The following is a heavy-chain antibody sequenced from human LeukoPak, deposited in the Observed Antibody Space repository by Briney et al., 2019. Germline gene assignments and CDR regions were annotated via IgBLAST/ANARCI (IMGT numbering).Heavy chain of an antibody. CDR3: ARGVAPMDV. CDR1: GGSISSGGYY. D-gene: IGHD2-15*01. CDR2: IYTSGST. J-gene: IGHJ6*04. Sequence: SQTLSLTCTVSGGSISSGGYYWSWIRQPAGKGLEWIGRIYTSGSTNYNPSLKSRVTMSVDTSKNQFSLKLSSVTAADTAVYYCARGVAPMDVWGKGTTVTVSS. V-gene: IGHV4-61*02.